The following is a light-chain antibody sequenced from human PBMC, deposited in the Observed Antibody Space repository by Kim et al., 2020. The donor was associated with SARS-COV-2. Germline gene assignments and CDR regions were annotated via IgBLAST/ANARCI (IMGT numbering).Light chain of an antibody. J-gene: IGKJ1*01. CDR2: DAS. Sequence: VSPGQRATVPCRASQTISSNLAWYQQKPGQTLRLVIYDASTRATGIPVRFSGSGSGTEFTLTISSLQSEDFAVYYCHQYNKWPPTFGQGTKVEIK. CDR1: QTISSN. CDR3: HQYNKWPPT. V-gene: IGKV3-15*01.